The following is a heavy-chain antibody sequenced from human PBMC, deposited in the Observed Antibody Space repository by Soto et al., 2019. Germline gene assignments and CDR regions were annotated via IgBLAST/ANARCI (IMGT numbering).Heavy chain of an antibody. CDR2: IYYSGTT. D-gene: IGHD1-26*01. V-gene: IGHV4-61*08. CDR3: ARQSGGYYYYGMDV. Sequence: SETLSLTCSVSGGSIISGDYYWSWIRQPPGKGLEWIGYIYYSGTTNYSPSLKSRVTISVDTSKNQFSLELSSVTAADSAIYYCARQSGGYYYYGMDVWGQGTTVTVSS. J-gene: IGHJ6*02. CDR1: GGSIISGDYY.